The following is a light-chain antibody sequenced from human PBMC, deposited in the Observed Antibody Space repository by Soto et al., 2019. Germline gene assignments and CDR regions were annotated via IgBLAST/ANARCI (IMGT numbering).Light chain of an antibody. CDR3: QQYNNWWT. Sequence: DIVMTQSPATLSVSPGQRSTLSCRASQSVASNLAWYQQKPGQAPRLLIYGASTRATGIPARFTVSGSGTEFTLTIRSMKSEDFAVDDCQQYNNWWTFCQGTKVDIK. CDR1: QSVASN. V-gene: IGKV3-15*01. CDR2: GAS. J-gene: IGKJ1*01.